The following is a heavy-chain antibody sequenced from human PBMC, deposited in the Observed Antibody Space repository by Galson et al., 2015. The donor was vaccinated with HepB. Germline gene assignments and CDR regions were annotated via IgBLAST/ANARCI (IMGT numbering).Heavy chain of an antibody. CDR2: INSDGRST. D-gene: IGHD1-1*01. J-gene: IGHJ5*02. Sequence: LRLSCAASGFTFSNFWMHWVRQAPGKGLVWLSHINSDGRSTKYLDSVRGRFTISRDNANNTLYLQMISLRAEDTGVYFCARDNLENQLNWLDPWGRGTLVTVSS. CDR3: ARDNLENQLNWLDP. V-gene: IGHV3-74*01. CDR1: GFTFSNFW.